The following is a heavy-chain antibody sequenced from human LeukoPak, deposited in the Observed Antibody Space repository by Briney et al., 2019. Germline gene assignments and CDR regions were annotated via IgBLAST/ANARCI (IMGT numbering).Heavy chain of an antibody. J-gene: IGHJ4*02. CDR3: AKPPPDYGDYFDY. D-gene: IGHD4-17*01. Sequence: HSGRSLRLSCAASGFTFSSYGMHWVRQAPGKGLEWVAVISYDGSNKYYADSVKGRFSISRDNSKNTLYLQMNSLRAEDTAVYYCAKPPPDYGDYFDYWGQGTLVTVSS. V-gene: IGHV3-30*18. CDR2: ISYDGSNK. CDR1: GFTFSSYG.